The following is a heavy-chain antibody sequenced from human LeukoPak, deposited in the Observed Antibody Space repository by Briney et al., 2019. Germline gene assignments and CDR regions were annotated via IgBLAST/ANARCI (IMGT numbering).Heavy chain of an antibody. V-gene: IGHV1-18*01. Sequence: ASVKVSCKASGYTFTNYGITWVRQAPGQGLEWMGWISAHDGTRNYALKHEVRVTMTTDTSTSTAYMELRGLRSDDTAVYYCARRSTLYSSGRFYFDYWGQGTLVTVSS. CDR3: ARRSTLYSSGRFYFDY. D-gene: IGHD6-19*01. J-gene: IGHJ4*02. CDR2: ISAHDGTR. CDR1: GYTFTNYG.